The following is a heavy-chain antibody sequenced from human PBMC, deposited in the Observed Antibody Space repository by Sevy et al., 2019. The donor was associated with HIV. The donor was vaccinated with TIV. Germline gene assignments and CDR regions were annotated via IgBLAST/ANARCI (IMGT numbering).Heavy chain of an antibody. D-gene: IGHD3-16*01. CDR1: GGSFSGYY. CDR2: INHSGST. J-gene: IGHJ5*02. CDR3: ANRGYDYVWGSYLSWFDP. Sequence: SETLSLTCAVYGGSFSGYYWSWIRQPPGKGLEWIVEINHSGSTNYNPSLKSRVTISVDTSKNQFSLKLSSVTAADTAVYYCANRGYDYVWGSYLSWFDPWGQGTLVTVSS. V-gene: IGHV4-34*01.